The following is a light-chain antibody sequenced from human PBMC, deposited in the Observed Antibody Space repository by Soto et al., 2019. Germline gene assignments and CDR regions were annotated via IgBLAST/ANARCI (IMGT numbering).Light chain of an antibody. CDR1: QTINNNF. CDR3: QEYNSWPVYS. Sequence: EVVLTQSPGSLSLSPGDRATLSCRTSQTINNNFLAWYQQRPGQAPRLVIYGASSRASGIPDRFTGTGSGTDFILTISRLEPEDSAVYYCQEYNSWPVYSFGQGTKLEIK. J-gene: IGKJ2*03. V-gene: IGKV3-20*01. CDR2: GAS.